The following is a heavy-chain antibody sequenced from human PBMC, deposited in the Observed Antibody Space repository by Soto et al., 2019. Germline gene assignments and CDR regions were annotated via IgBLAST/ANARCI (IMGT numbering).Heavy chain of an antibody. V-gene: IGHV4-59*02. CDR2: IFYSGST. CDR1: GAYVRSLE. D-gene: IGHD1-26*01. Sequence: EALSLTARMSGAYVRSLEWSWSRQPPGKGLEWIGYIFYSGSTNYNPSLKSRVTISTDTSKNQFSLKLNSVTAADTAVYYWARDYSRIFDHWGQGTLVTVS. J-gene: IGHJ4*02. CDR3: ARDYSRIFDH.